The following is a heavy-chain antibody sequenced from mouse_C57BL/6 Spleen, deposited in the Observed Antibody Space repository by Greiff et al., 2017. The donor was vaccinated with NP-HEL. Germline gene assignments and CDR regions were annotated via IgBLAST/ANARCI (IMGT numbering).Heavy chain of an antibody. J-gene: IGHJ2*01. Sequence: VQLQQSGPELVKPGASVKISCKASGYAFSSSWMNWVKQRPGKGLEWIGRIYPGDGDTNYNGKFKGKATLTADKSSSTAYMQLSSLTSEDSAVYFCARQGVYYGSSLRDYFDYWGQGTTLTVSS. CDR1: GYAFSSSW. CDR3: ARQGVYYGSSLRDYFDY. V-gene: IGHV1-82*01. D-gene: IGHD1-1*01. CDR2: IYPGDGDT.